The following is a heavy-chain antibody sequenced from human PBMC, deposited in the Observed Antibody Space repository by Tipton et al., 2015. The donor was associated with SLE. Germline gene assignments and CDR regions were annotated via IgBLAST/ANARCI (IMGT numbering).Heavy chain of an antibody. CDR1: GGSISSYY. Sequence: TLSLTCTVSGGSISSYYWNWIRQPPGKGLEWIGYIYSSGSTNYNPSLKSRVTISVDTSKNQFSLKATSVTAADTAVYYCASGLRFLDVDYWGQGTLVTVSS. V-gene: IGHV4-59*01. CDR2: IYSSGST. J-gene: IGHJ4*02. D-gene: IGHD3-3*01. CDR3: ASGLRFLDVDY.